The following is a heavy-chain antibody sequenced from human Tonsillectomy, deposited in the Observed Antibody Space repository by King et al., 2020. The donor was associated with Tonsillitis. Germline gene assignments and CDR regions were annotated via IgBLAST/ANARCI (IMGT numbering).Heavy chain of an antibody. CDR1: GFTFSNYN. Sequence: QLVQSGGGLVKPGGSLRLSCAASGFTFSNYNMNWVRQAPGRGLEWVSSISSGSSYIYYADSVKGRFTISRDNAKNSLYLQINSLRAEDTAVYYCTGGAGAYWGQGTLVTVSS. CDR2: ISSGSSYI. D-gene: IGHD4/OR15-4a*01. CDR3: TGGAGAY. V-gene: IGHV3-21*01. J-gene: IGHJ4*02.